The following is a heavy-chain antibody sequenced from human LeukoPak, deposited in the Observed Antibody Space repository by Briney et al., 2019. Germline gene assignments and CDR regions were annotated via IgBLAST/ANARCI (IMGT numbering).Heavy chain of an antibody. CDR2: ISSSSSYI. CDR1: GFTFSSYS. V-gene: IGHV3-21*01. D-gene: IGHD3-3*01. J-gene: IGHJ6*02. CDR3: AREGTYDFWSGYNHKNYGMDV. Sequence: PGGSLRLSCAASGFTFSSYSMNWVRQAPGKGLEWVSSISSSSSYIYYADSVKGRFTISRDNAKNSLYLQMNSLRAEDTAVYYCAREGTYDFWSGYNHKNYGMDVWGQGTTVTVSS.